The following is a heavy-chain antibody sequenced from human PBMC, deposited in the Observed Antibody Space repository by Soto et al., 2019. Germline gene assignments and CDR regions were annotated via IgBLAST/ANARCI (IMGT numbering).Heavy chain of an antibody. CDR1: GFSLTTRGVG. J-gene: IGHJ5*02. V-gene: IGHV2-5*02. CDR2: IYWDDDT. CDR3: AHRTTTVTWWFDP. Sequence: QITLKESGPTLVKPTQTLTLTCTFSGFSLTTRGVGVGWIRQPPGKPLEWLALIYWDDDTRYSPSLKSRLAISNDTAKNQVLLTMSNIDPADTGTYFLAHRTTTVTWWFDPWCQVTMVSASS. D-gene: IGHD4-17*01.